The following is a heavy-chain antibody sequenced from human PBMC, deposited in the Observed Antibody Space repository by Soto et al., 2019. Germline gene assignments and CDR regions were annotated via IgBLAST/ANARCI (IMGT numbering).Heavy chain of an antibody. J-gene: IGHJ4*02. Sequence: QITLKESGPTRVKPTQTLTLTCTFSGFSLSTNGVGVGWIRQPPGKALERLALIYWDDDKRYSPSLSNRLTITRAPPKNQVAQTTPNRDPVDTPTYFCAHGAGPQGNWKGGYFAYGAQGALVPASS. CDR1: GFSLSTNGVG. CDR2: IYWDDDK. V-gene: IGHV2-5*02. CDR3: AHGAGPQGNWKGGYFAY. D-gene: IGHD1-1*01.